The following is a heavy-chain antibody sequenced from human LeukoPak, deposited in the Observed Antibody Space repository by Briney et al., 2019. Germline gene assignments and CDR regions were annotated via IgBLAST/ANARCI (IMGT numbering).Heavy chain of an antibody. CDR3: ARYCSGGCYSGVDY. D-gene: IGHD2-15*01. Sequence: PGGSLRLSCAASGFTFSSFGMHWARQAPGRGLEWVALILYDDKYYADSVKGRFTISRDNSKNTLYLQMDSLRAEDTAVYYCARYCSGGCYSGVDYWGQGTLVAVPS. CDR2: ILYDDK. CDR1: GFTFSSFG. V-gene: IGHV3-33*05. J-gene: IGHJ4*02.